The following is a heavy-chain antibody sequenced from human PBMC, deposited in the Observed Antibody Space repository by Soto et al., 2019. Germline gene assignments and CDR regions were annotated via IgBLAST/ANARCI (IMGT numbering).Heavy chain of an antibody. J-gene: IGHJ3*01. CDR2: VYDSGIT. CDR1: GAIVTSGENY. D-gene: IGHD6-25*01. V-gene: IGHV4-30-4*01. CDR3: VRQLARGNSGNV. Sequence: QVQLQESGPGLVKPSQTLSLACSVSGAIVTSGENYWSWVRQAPGKGPEWIGYVYDSGITYYTPAVSSRATLSLHRPNNAASLKLSSVTAADTAVSFCVRQLARGNSGNVWGNGTMFTVAS.